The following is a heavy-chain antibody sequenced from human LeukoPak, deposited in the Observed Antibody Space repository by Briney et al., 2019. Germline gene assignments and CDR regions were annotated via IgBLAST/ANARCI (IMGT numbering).Heavy chain of an antibody. J-gene: IGHJ2*01. CDR3: AKTVAGYWYFDL. V-gene: IGHV4-34*01. CDR1: GGSFSGYY. D-gene: IGHD6-19*01. Sequence: SETLSLTCAVYGGSFSGYYWSWIRQPPGKGLEWIGEINHSGSTNYNPSLKSRVTISVDTSKNQFSLKLSSVTAADTAVYYCAKTVAGYWYFDLWGRGTLVTVSS. CDR2: INHSGST.